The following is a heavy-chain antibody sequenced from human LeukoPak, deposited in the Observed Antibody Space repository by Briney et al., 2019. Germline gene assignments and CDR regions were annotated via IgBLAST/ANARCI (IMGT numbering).Heavy chain of an antibody. D-gene: IGHD6-13*01. CDR2: IYYSGST. J-gene: IGHJ4*02. CDR3: ARHGGGSSSVFYSDY. V-gene: IGHV4-59*08. Sequence: ETLSLTCTVSGGSISSYYWSWIRQPPGKGLEWIGYIYYSGSTNYNPSLKSRVTISVDTSKNQLSLKLTSVSAADTAVYYCARHGGGSSSVFYSDYWGQGALVTVSS. CDR1: GGSISSYY.